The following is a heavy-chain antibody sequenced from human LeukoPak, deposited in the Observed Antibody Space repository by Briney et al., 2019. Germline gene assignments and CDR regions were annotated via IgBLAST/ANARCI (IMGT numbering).Heavy chain of an antibody. Sequence: GASVKVSCKASGYTSTTYYVHWVRQAPGQGLEWMGIINPSDGSTTYAQKFQGRVTMSRDTSTRTVYMELSSLRSDDTAVYYCARRVYCSSTSCYHYYYYMDVWGKGTTVTVSS. CDR2: INPSDGST. J-gene: IGHJ6*03. D-gene: IGHD2-2*01. CDR1: GYTSTTYY. V-gene: IGHV1-46*03. CDR3: ARRVYCSSTSCYHYYYYMDV.